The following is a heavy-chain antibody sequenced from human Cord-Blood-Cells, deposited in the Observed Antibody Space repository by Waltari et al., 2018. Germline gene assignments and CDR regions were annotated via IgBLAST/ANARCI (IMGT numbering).Heavy chain of an antibody. Sequence: QVQLQQWGAGLLKPSETLSLTCAVYGGSFSGYSWSWIRQPPGKGLEWIGEINHSGSTNYNPSLKSRVTISVDTSKNQFSLKLSSVTAADTAVYYCARGVYYDFWSGYYPRGYFQHWGQGTLVTVSS. V-gene: IGHV4-34*01. D-gene: IGHD3-3*01. CDR3: ARGVYYDFWSGYYPRGYFQH. CDR2: INHSGST. CDR1: GGSFSGYS. J-gene: IGHJ1*01.